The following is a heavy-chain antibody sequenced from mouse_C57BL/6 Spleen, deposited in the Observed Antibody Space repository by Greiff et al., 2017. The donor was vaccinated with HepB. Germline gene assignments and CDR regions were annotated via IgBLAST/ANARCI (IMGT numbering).Heavy chain of an antibody. D-gene: IGHD2-5*01. CDR2: IYPGDGDT. J-gene: IGHJ4*01. CDR1: GYAFSSSW. V-gene: IGHV1-82*01. CDR3: AREAYSNYAMDY. Sequence: VKLQESGPELVKPGASVKISCKASGYAFSSSWMNWVKQRPGKGLEWIGRIYPGDGDTNYNGKFKGKATLTADKSSSTAYMQLSSLTSEDSAVYFCAREAYSNYAMDYWGQGTSVTVSS.